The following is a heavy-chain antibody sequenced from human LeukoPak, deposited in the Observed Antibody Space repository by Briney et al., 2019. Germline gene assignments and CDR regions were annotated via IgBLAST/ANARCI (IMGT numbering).Heavy chain of an antibody. D-gene: IGHD6-25*01. CDR2: ISGSGGST. J-gene: IGHJ4*02. CDR1: GFTFSSYA. CDR3: ARDLWQRGIDY. V-gene: IGHV3-23*01. Sequence: GGSLRLSCAASGFTFSSYAMSWVRQAPGKGLEWVSAISGSGGSTYYADSVKGRFTISRDNAKNSLYLQMNSLRAEDTAVYYCARDLWQRGIDYWGQGTLVTVSS.